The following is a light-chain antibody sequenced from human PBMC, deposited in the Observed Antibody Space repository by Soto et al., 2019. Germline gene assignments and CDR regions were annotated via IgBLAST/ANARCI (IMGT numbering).Light chain of an antibody. CDR1: QSISSY. J-gene: IGKJ4*01. Sequence: DIQMTQSPSSLSASVGDRVTITCRASQSISSYLNWYQQKPGKAPKPLIYAASNLQSGVPSRFSGSGSGTDFTLTISSLQPEDFATYYCQQSYSIPLTFGGGTKVEI. V-gene: IGKV1-39*01. CDR2: AAS. CDR3: QQSYSIPLT.